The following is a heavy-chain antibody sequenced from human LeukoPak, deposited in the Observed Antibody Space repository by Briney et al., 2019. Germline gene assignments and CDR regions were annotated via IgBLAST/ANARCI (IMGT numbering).Heavy chain of an antibody. D-gene: IGHD6-13*01. CDR3: TPTGYSSTSYAPKWFDP. CDR1: GYSFTNFW. CDR2: IYPGDSDI. J-gene: IGHJ5*02. V-gene: IGHV5-51*01. Sequence: GESLKISCKGSGYSFTNFWIGWVRQMPGKGRGWMGIIYPGDSDIRYSPSFQGQVTIPADKSISTAYLQWSSLKASDTAIYYCTPTGYSSTSYAPKWFDPWGQGTLVTVSS.